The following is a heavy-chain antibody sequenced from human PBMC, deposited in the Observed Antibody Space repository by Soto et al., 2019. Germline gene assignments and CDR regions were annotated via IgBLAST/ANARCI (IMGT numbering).Heavy chain of an antibody. CDR2: ISSSGDPT. V-gene: IGHV3-11*01. CDR3: ARLLLRPGKFDY. Sequence: GGSLRLSCAASGFSFSDYYMTWIRQAPGKGLEWISDISSSGDPTYYADSLRGRFTISRDNAKNSLYLQLNSLRGEDTAVYYCARLLLRPGKFDYWGQGTLVTVSS. CDR1: GFSFSDYY. J-gene: IGHJ4*02. D-gene: IGHD2-21*01.